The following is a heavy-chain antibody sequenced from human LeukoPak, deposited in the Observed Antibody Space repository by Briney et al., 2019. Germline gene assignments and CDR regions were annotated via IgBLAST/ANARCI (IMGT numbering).Heavy chain of an antibody. D-gene: IGHD6-6*01. V-gene: IGHV3-21*01. J-gene: IGHJ6*03. CDR3: ARAREGIAARKGREYYYYYMDV. CDR2: ISSSSSYI. Sequence: GGSLRLSCAASGFIFSNYGMSWVRQAPGKGLEWVSSISSSSSYIYYADSVKGRFTISRDNAKNSLFLQMNSLRAEDTAVYYCARAREGIAARKGREYYYYYMDVWGKGTTVTVSS. CDR1: GFIFSNYG.